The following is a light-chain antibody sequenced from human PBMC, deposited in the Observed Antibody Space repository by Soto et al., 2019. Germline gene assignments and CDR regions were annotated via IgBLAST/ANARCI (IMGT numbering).Light chain of an antibody. Sequence: QSALTQPPSASGSPGQSVTISCTGTSSDVGADNYLSWYQQHPGKAPKLMIYEGSKRPSGVPDRFSGSKSGNTASLTVSGLQAEDEADYYCSPYAGSNNYVFGAGTKLTVL. CDR3: SPYAGSNNYV. CDR1: SSDVGADNY. V-gene: IGLV2-8*01. J-gene: IGLJ1*01. CDR2: EGS.